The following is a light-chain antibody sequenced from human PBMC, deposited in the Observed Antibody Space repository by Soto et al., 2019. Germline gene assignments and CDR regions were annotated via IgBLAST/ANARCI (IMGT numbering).Light chain of an antibody. Sequence: EITMTQSPATLSVSPGERATXXXXASQSVSSNLAWYQQKPGQAPRPLIYGASTRATGIPARFSGSGSGTEFTLTISSLQSEDFAVYYCQQYNDWLWTFGQGTKVDIK. J-gene: IGKJ1*01. V-gene: IGKV3-15*01. CDR3: QQYNDWLWT. CDR2: GAS. CDR1: QSVSSN.